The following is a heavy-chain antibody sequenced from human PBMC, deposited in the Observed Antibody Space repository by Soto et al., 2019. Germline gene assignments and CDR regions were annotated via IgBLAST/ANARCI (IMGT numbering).Heavy chain of an antibody. CDR2: ILVDGRT. Sequence: PGGSLRLSCAASGFICSSYDMSWVRQAPGKGLEWVSTILVDGRTFYVDSVKGRFTISRDSSKNTVYLHMNSLTAGDTALYYCAEATGTGGEAFDICGQGTMVTVSS. D-gene: IGHD2-8*02. CDR3: AEATGTGGEAFDI. J-gene: IGHJ3*02. V-gene: IGHV3-23*01. CDR1: GFICSSYD.